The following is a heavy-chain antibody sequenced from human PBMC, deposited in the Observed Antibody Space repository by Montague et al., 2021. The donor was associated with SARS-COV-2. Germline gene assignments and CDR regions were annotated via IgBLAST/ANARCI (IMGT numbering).Heavy chain of an antibody. CDR3: AKPPHHDYEE. CDR1: GFTFSSYA. CDR2: IYSGGSST. D-gene: IGHD4-17*01. J-gene: IGHJ3*01. Sequence: SLRLSCAASGFTFSSYAMSWVRQAPGKGLEWVSVIYSGGSSTYYADSVKGRFTISRDNSKNTLYLQMNSLRAEDTAVYYCAKPPHHDYEEWGQGTMVTVSS. V-gene: IGHV3-23*03.